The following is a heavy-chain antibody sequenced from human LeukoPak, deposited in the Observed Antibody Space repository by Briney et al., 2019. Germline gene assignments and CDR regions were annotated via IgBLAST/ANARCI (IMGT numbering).Heavy chain of an antibody. CDR1: GFPFSMYA. V-gene: IGHV3-23*01. CDR2: ISGSGSST. D-gene: IGHD2-2*01. CDR3: AKWSLPGSTCRPWIDP. J-gene: IGHJ5*02. Sequence: PVGSLRLSCAASGFPFSMYAMNWVRQAPGKGLEWVSGISGSGSSTYYADSVKGRFTISRDSSKNTLYLQMDSLRAEDTAVYYCAKWSLPGSTCRPWIDPWGQGTLVTVSS.